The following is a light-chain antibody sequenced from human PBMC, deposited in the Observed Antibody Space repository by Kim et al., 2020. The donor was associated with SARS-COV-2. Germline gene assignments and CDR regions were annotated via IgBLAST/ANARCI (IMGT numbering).Light chain of an antibody. Sequence: EIVLTQSPGTLSLSPGERATLSCRASQCVSSSYLAWYQQKPGQAPRLLLYGASSRATGIPDRFSGSGSGTDFTHTISRLEPEDFAVYYYQQYGSSPRAFGQGTMVDIK. CDR3: QQYGSSPRA. J-gene: IGKJ1*01. CDR2: GAS. CDR1: QCVSSSY. V-gene: IGKV3-20*01.